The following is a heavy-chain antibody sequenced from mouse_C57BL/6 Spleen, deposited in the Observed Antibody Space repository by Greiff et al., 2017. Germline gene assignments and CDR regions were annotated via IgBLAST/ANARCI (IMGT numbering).Heavy chain of an antibody. Sequence: QVQLQQPGAELVRPGSSVKLSCKASGYTFTSYWMDWVKQRPGQGLEWIGNIYPSDSETHYNQKFKDKATLTVDKSSSTAYMQLSSLTSEDSAVYYCARLGYYYGSSPDYWGQGTTLTVSS. CDR2: IYPSDSET. D-gene: IGHD1-1*01. V-gene: IGHV1-61*01. CDR1: GYTFTSYW. CDR3: ARLGYYYGSSPDY. J-gene: IGHJ2*01.